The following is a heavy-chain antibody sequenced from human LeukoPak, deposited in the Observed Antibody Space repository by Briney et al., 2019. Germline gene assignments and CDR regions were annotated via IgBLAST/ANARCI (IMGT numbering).Heavy chain of an antibody. J-gene: IGHJ4*02. D-gene: IGHD3-22*01. V-gene: IGHV3-23*01. CDR3: GKDRPNSHESNGQYYRPNGDY. CDR1: GFTFSTYA. CDR2: ISSSGDRT. Sequence: PGGSLRLSCAASGFTFSTYAMSWVRQAPGKGLEWVSSISSSGDRTFYADSVKDRFTISRDNSENTLYLQMSSLRADDTAVYYCGKDRPNSHESNGQYYRPNGDYRGQGTLVTVSS.